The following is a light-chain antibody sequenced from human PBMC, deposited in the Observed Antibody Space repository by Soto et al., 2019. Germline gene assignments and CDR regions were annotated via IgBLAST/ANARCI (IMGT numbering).Light chain of an antibody. CDR2: AAS. CDR1: QSISSW. Sequence: DIQMTQSPSTLSASVGDRVTLTCRASQSISSWLAWYQQKPGKANKLLIYAASSLQSGVPSRFSGSGSGTDFTLTISSLQPEEFATYYCKQSYSTQWTFGKGTKVDIK. J-gene: IGKJ1*01. CDR3: KQSYSTQWT. V-gene: IGKV1-39*01.